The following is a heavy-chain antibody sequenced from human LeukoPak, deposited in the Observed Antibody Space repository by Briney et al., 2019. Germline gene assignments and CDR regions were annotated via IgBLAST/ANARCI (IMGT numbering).Heavy chain of an antibody. D-gene: IGHD1-26*01. J-gene: IGHJ4*02. V-gene: IGHV4-4*02. CDR3: SRESGAFSPFGY. Sequence: GSLRLSCAASGFXFRSYGIHWVRQSPGQGLEWIGQISLSGRTNYNPSLQSRVTMSLDESKNQLSLDLASVTAADTAVCYCSRESGAFSPFGYWGQGTLVTVHS. CDR2: ISLSGRT. CDR1: GFXFRSYG.